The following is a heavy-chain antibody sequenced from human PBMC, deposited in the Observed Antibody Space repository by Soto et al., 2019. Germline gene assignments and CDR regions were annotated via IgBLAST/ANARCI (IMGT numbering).Heavy chain of an antibody. CDR1: GGSISSSNW. Sequence: PSETLSLTCAVSGGSISSSNWWSWVRQPPGKGLAWIGDIYHSGSTNYNPSLKSRVTISVDKSKNQFSLKLSSLTAADTAVYYCARRTHHYDSSGYWFDSGGLGILVTVSS. CDR2: IYHSGST. V-gene: IGHV4-4*02. D-gene: IGHD3-22*01. CDR3: ARRTHHYDSSGYWFDS. J-gene: IGHJ5*01.